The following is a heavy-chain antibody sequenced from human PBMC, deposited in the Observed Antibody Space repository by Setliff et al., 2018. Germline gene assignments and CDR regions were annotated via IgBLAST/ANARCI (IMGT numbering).Heavy chain of an antibody. D-gene: IGHD3-22*01. CDR2: IRHDESDI. CDR1: GFTFRGFA. Sequence: PVGSLRLSCAASGFTFRGFAMHWVRQAPGKGLEWVAFIRHDESDIYYTNSVKGRFTVSRDNSKNTLYLQMNILRPEDTALYYCVRDSSADYYDNDYFKYWGQGARVTVSS. V-gene: IGHV3-30*02. J-gene: IGHJ1*01. CDR3: VRDSSADYYDNDYFKY.